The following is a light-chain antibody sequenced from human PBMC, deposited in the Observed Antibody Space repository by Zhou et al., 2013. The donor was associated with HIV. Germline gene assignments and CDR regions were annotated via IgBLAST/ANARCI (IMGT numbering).Light chain of an antibody. CDR1: QNVFSSN. J-gene: IGKJ1*01. V-gene: IGKV3-20*01. Sequence: ENVLTQSPGTLSLSPGERATLSCRASQNVFSSNLAWYQQKRGQAPRLLIYGASSRTTGIPDRFSGSGSGTDFTLTISSLQSEDFAVYYCQQYNKWPRTFGQGTKVEIK. CDR2: GAS. CDR3: QQYNKWPRT.